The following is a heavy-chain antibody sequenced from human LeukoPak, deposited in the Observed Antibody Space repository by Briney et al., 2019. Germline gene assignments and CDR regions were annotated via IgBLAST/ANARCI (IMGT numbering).Heavy chain of an antibody. Sequence: GGSLRLSCAASGFTFSSYSMNWVRQAPGKGLEWVSSISSSSSYIYYADSVKGRFAISRDNAKNSLYLQMNSLRAEDTAVYYCASGEFPPLSYWGQGTLVTVSS. V-gene: IGHV3-21*01. CDR1: GFTFSSYS. D-gene: IGHD3-10*01. J-gene: IGHJ4*02. CDR2: ISSSSSYI. CDR3: ASGEFPPLSY.